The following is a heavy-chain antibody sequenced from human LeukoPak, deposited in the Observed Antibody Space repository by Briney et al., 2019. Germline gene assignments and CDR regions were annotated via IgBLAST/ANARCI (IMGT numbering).Heavy chain of an antibody. Sequence: PGGSLRLSCTVSGFTVSSNSWSWVRQAPGKGLEWVSFIYSGGNTHYSDSVKGRFTISRDNSKNTLYLQMNSLRAEDTAIYYCTKEPPSGGDYWGQGTLVTVSS. V-gene: IGHV3-53*01. CDR2: IYSGGNT. CDR1: GFTVSSNS. CDR3: TKEPPSGGDY. J-gene: IGHJ4*02.